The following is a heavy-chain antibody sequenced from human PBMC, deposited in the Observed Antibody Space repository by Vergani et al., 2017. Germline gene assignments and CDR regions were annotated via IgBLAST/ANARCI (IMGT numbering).Heavy chain of an antibody. CDR3: ARVPTTVVRYFDL. Sequence: QVQLQESGPGLVKPSETLSLTCTVSGGSISSGDYYWSWIRQPPGKGLEWIGYIYYSGSTYYNPSLKSRVTISVDTSKNQFSLKLSSVTAADTAVYYCARVPTTVVRYFDLWGRGTLVTVSS. CDR1: GGSISSGDYY. J-gene: IGHJ2*01. V-gene: IGHV4-30-4*01. CDR2: IYYSGST. D-gene: IGHD4-23*01.